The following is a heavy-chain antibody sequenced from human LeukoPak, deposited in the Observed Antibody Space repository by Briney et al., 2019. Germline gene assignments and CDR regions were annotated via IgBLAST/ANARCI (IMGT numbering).Heavy chain of an antibody. V-gene: IGHV4-34*01. J-gene: IGHJ5*02. CDR2: IYYGGST. CDR3: ARGITIFGVVIIPANWFDP. Sequence: SETLSLTCAVYGGSFSGYYWSWIRQPPGKGLEWIGSIYYGGSTYYNPSLKSRVTISVDTSKNQFSLKLSSVTAADTAVYYCARGITIFGVVIIPANWFDPWGQGTLVTVSS. D-gene: IGHD3-3*01. CDR1: GGSFSGYY.